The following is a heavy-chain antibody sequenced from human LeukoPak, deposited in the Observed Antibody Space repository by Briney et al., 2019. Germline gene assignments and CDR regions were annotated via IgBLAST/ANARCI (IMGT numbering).Heavy chain of an antibody. V-gene: IGHV4-59*01. CDR3: ARGSGSGYYWEGELPTPYYFDY. CDR1: GGSISSYY. CDR2: IYYSGST. Sequence: SETLSLTCTVSGGSISSYYWSWIRQPPGKGLEWIGYIYYSGSTNYNPSLKSRVTISVDTSKNQFSLKPSSVTAADTAVYYCARGSGSGYYWEGELPTPYYFDYWGQGTLVTVSS. J-gene: IGHJ4*02. D-gene: IGHD3-3*01.